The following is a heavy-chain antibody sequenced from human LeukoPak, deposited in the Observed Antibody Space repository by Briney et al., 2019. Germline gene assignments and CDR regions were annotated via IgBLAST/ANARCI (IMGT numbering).Heavy chain of an antibody. J-gene: IGHJ3*02. CDR3: ARGGDMRVVGAFDI. D-gene: IGHD3-22*01. Sequence: ASVKVSCKASGYTFTSYGINWVRQAPGQGLECMGWISAYNGNTNYALKLQGRVTMTRDTSTSTVYMELRSLRSDDTALYYCARGGDMRVVGAFDIWGQGTMITVSS. V-gene: IGHV1-18*01. CDR1: GYTFTSYG. CDR2: ISAYNGNT.